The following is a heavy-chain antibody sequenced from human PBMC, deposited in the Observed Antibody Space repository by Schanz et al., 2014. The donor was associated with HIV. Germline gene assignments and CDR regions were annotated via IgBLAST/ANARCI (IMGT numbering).Heavy chain of an antibody. CDR3: ARDGNIVVIPAAKGEGSGFDP. D-gene: IGHD2-2*01. CDR1: GFTFSSYA. CDR2: ISHDGSNK. J-gene: IGHJ5*02. Sequence: QVQLVESGGGVVQPGRSLRLSCAASGFTFSSYAMHWVRQAPGKGLEWVAVISHDGSNKYYADSVKGRFTISRDNSKNTLYLQMNSLRAEDTAVYFCARDGNIVVIPAAKGEGSGFDPWGQGTLVTVPS. V-gene: IGHV3-30-3*01.